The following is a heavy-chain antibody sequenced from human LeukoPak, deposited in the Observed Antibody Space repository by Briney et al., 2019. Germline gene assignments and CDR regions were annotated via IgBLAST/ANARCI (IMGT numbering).Heavy chain of an antibody. D-gene: IGHD4-17*01. CDR2: IYYTGST. Sequence: SETLSLTCTVSGASMSDYYWSWIRQPPGKGLEWIGYIYYTGSTNYNPSLKSRVTMSVDTSKNQFSLKLSSVTAADTAVYYCARDPTTVTKGFDIWGQGTVITVSS. V-gene: IGHV4-59*01. J-gene: IGHJ3*02. CDR1: GASMSDYY. CDR3: ARDPTTVTKGFDI.